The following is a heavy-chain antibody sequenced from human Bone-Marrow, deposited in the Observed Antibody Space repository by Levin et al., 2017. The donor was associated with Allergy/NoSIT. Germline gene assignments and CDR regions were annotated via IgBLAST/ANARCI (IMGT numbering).Heavy chain of an antibody. CDR1: GVSFSNAW. J-gene: IGHJ5*02. CDR3: MFPAEAAAVLRLDP. Sequence: PGESLKISCAASGVSFSNAWMSWVRQAPGKGLQWVGRVKSKTADGTPDYAAPVKGRFSISSDTSKNTVYLQMNSLKIEDTGVSFCMFPAEAAAVLRLDPSDQGTLVTVSP. V-gene: IGHV3-15*01. D-gene: IGHD6-13*01. CDR2: VKSKTADGTP.